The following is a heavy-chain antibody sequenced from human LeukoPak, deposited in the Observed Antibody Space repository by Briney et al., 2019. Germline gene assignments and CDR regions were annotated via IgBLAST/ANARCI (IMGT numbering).Heavy chain of an antibody. CDR3: VRERTGLRHFDWMH. D-gene: IGHD3-9*01. J-gene: IGHJ4*02. CDR2: FIPLLGTT. V-gene: IGHV1-69*05. Sequence: SVKVSCKTTGGTFSNYGVSWLRQAPGQGLEWVGGFIPLLGTTDYGQTFHNRLIITTDDSTGTAYMELSGLRPEDTAVYYCVRERTGLRHFDWMHWGQGTLVTVSS. CDR1: GGTFSNYG.